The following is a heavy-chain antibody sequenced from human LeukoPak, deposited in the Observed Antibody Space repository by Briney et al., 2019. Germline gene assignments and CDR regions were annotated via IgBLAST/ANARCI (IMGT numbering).Heavy chain of an antibody. D-gene: IGHD2-15*01. V-gene: IGHV4-4*02. CDR2: IYHSGST. CDR1: GGSISSSNW. CDR3: ATEGSRYCSGGSCYP. Sequence: SGTLSLTCAVSGGSISSSNWWSWVRQPPGKGLEWIGEIYHSGSTNYNPSLKSRVTISVDKSKNQFSLKLSSVTAADTAVYYCATEGSRYCSGGSCYPWGQGTLVTVSS. J-gene: IGHJ5*02.